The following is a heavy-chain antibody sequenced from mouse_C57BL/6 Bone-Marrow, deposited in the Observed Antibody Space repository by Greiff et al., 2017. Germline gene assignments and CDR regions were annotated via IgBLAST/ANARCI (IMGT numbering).Heavy chain of an antibody. D-gene: IGHD1-1*01. CDR1: GFSLTSYA. Sequence: VKLMESGPGLVAPSQSLSITCTVSGFSLTSYAISWVRQPPGKGLEWLGVLWTGGGTNYNSALKSRLSISKDNSKSQVFLKMNSLQTDDTARYYCARNHYYGSSYGEMDYWGQGTSVTVSS. CDR2: LWTGGGT. V-gene: IGHV2-9-1*01. CDR3: ARNHYYGSSYGEMDY. J-gene: IGHJ4*01.